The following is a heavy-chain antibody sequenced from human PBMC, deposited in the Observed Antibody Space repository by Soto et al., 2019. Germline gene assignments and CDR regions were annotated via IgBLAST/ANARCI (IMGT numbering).Heavy chain of an antibody. Sequence: SETLSRICAVSGGSISSGGYSWGWIRQPPGKGLEWIEYIYHSGSTDYNPSLKSRVTISVDRSKSQFSLKLSSVTAADTAVYYCAVPGDGDFDYWSQGTLVTVS. CDR2: IYHSGST. D-gene: IGHD3-10*01. V-gene: IGHV4-30-2*01. CDR3: AVPGDGDFDY. J-gene: IGHJ4*02. CDR1: GGSISSGGYS.